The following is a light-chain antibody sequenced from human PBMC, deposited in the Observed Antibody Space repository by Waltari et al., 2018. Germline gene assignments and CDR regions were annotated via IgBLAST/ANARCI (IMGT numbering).Light chain of an antibody. CDR3: QQSSHIPYT. Sequence: DVQMTQSPSSLSASIADRVTITWRASQNIRTRLIWYQQKPGRAPKVLIYEVSNLQSGVPSRFSGTGSGTDFTLTISSPQPEDSATYYCQQSSHIPYTFGQGTKLEIK. J-gene: IGKJ2*01. V-gene: IGKV1-39*01. CDR2: EVS. CDR1: QNIRTR.